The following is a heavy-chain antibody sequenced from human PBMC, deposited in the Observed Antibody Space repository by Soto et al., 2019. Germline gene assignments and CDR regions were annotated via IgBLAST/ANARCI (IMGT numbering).Heavy chain of an antibody. V-gene: IGHV3-7*01. J-gene: IGHJ4*02. Sequence: EVHLVESGGGLVQPGGSLRLSCAASGFMFSAYWMSWVRQAPGKGLEWVANIHGDGGKIYYVDSVKGRFTISRDNAKRSLYLQMNSLRAKDTAVYYCARDFYGGYTYGPGDYWGQGALVAVSS. CDR3: ARDFYGGYTYGPGDY. CDR2: IHGDGGKI. D-gene: IGHD5-18*01. CDR1: GFMFSAYW.